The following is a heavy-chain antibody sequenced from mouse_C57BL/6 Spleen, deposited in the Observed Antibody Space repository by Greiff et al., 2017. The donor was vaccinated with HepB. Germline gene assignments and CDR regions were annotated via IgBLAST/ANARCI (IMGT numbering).Heavy chain of an antibody. CDR3: ARHFSYYFDY. J-gene: IGHJ2*01. V-gene: IGHV1-82*01. Sequence: QVQLQQSGPELVKPGASVKISCKASGYAFSSSWMNWVKQRPGKGLEWIGRIYPGDGDTNYNGKFKGKATLTADKSSSTAYMQLSSLTSEDSAVYFCARHFSYYFDYWGQGTTLTVSS. CDR2: IYPGDGDT. CDR1: GYAFSSSW.